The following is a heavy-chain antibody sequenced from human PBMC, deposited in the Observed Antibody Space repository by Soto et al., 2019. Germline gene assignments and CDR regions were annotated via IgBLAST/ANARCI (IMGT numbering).Heavy chain of an antibody. CDR3: ARDEAARLYYYYGMDV. D-gene: IGHD6-6*01. Sequence: PSETLSLTCTVCGGTISSSSYYWGWIRQPPGKGLEWIGSIYYSGSTYYNPSLKSRVTISVDTSKNQFSLKLSSVTAADTAVFYCARDEAARLYYYYGMDVWGQGTSVTGS. CDR2: IYYSGST. J-gene: IGHJ6*02. V-gene: IGHV4-39*02. CDR1: GGTISSSSYY.